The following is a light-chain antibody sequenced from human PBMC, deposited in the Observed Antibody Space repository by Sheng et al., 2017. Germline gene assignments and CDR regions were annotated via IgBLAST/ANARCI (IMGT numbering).Light chain of an antibody. Sequence: IQMTQSPSTLSASVGDRVTITCRASQTLNNALAWYQVKPGKAPKLLIFAASSLQSGVPSRFSGSGSGTDFTLTITSLQPEDYAVYYCQQTFSAPLTFGGGTKVEIK. CDR3: QQTFSAPLT. V-gene: IGKV1-39*01. CDR2: AAS. CDR1: QTLNNA. J-gene: IGKJ4*01.